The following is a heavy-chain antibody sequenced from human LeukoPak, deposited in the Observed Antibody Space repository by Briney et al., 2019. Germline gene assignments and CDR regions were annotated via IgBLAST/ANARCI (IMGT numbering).Heavy chain of an antibody. CDR3: ATSRFYYYPYY. D-gene: IGHD3-10*01. J-gene: IGHJ4*02. Sequence: GGSLRLSCAASGFTFSSYGMSWVRQAPGKGLEWVSDISGSGVSTYYADSVKGRFTISRDNSKNTLYLQMNSLRAEDTAVYYCATSRFYYYPYYWGQGTLVTVSS. CDR1: GFTFSSYG. CDR2: ISGSGVST. V-gene: IGHV3-23*01.